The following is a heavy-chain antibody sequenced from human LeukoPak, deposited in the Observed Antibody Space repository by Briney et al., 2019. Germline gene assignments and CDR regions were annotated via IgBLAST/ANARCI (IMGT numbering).Heavy chain of an antibody. V-gene: IGHV3-30-3*01. CDR1: GFTFKSHA. Sequence: PGRSLRLSCSASGFTFKSHAMHWVRQAPGKGLEWVAVISYDGSNKYYADSVKGRFTISRDNSKNTLYLQMNSLRAEDTAVYYCARPYPYYYYGMDVWGQGTTVTVSS. CDR2: ISYDGSNK. J-gene: IGHJ6*02. CDR3: ARPYPYYYYGMDV.